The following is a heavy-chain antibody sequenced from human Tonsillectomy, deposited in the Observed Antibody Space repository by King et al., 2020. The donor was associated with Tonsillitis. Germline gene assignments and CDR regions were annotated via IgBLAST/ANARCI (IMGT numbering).Heavy chain of an antibody. D-gene: IGHD5-12*01. CDR1: GYIFTSNW. V-gene: IGHV5-51*01. CDR3: ARTRAGGYEIYDY. J-gene: IGHJ4*02. CDR2: IYPGDCDT. Sequence: VQLVQSGAEVKKPGESLKISCKGSGYIFTSNWIGWVRQMSGKGLEWMGIIYPGDCDTRYSASFQGQVTISADKSISTAYLQWSSLKASHTAMYYCARTRAGGYEIYDYWGQGTLVTVSS.